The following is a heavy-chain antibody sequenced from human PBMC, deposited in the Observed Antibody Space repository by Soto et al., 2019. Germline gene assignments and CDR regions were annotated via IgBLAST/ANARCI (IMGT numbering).Heavy chain of an antibody. V-gene: IGHV4-31*03. CDR3: ARDSDLVGGAFDI. CDR2: IYYSGST. J-gene: IGHJ3*02. D-gene: IGHD3-10*01. CDR1: GGSISSGGYY. Sequence: SETLSLTCTVSGGSISSGGYYWSWIRQHPGKGLEWIGYIYYSGSTYYNPSLKSRVTISVGTSKNQFSLKLSPVTAADTAVYYCARDSDLVGGAFDIWGQGTMVTVSS.